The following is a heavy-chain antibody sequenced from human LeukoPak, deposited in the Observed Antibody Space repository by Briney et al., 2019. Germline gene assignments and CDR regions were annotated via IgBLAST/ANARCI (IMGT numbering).Heavy chain of an antibody. Sequence: PSETLSLTCAVYGGSFSGYYWSWIRQPPGKGLEWIGEINHSGSTNYNPSLKSRVTISVDTSKNQFSLKLSSVTAADTAVYYCRGYYDSSGYVRSAFDIWGQGTMVTVSS. J-gene: IGHJ3*02. CDR3: RGYYDSSGYVRSAFDI. CDR1: GGSFSGYY. CDR2: INHSGST. V-gene: IGHV4-34*01. D-gene: IGHD3-22*01.